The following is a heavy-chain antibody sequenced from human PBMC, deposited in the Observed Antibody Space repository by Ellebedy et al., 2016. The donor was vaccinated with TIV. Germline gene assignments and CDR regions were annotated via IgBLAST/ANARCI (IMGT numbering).Heavy chain of an antibody. D-gene: IGHD1-14*01. CDR2: ISAYNGNT. Sequence: ASVKVSCXASGYTFTSYGISWVRQAPGQGLEWMGWISAYNGNTNYAQKFQGRVTITADKSTSTAYMELSSLRSEDTAVYYCAVRSGSYWGQGTLVTVSS. CDR3: AVRSGSY. CDR1: GYTFTSYG. J-gene: IGHJ4*02. V-gene: IGHV1-18*01.